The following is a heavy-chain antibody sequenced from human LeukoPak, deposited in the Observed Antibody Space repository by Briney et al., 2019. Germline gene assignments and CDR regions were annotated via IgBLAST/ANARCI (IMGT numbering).Heavy chain of an antibody. CDR1: GYTFTGYY. CDR2: INPSSGGT. Sequence: ASVKVSCKASGYTFTGYYIHWVRQAPGQGLEWMGWINPSSGGTDFAQKFQGRVTMTRDTSISTAYMELTRLRSDDTAVYYCAILLSLRFGHDAFDIWGPGTMVTVSS. D-gene: IGHD2/OR15-2a*01. V-gene: IGHV1-2*02. CDR3: AILLSLRFGHDAFDI. J-gene: IGHJ3*02.